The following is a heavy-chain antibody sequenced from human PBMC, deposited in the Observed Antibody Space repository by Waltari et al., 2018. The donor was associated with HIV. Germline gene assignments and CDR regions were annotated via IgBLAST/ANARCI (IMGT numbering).Heavy chain of an antibody. CDR2: ISGSSSTI. Sequence: EVQLVESGGGLVQPGGSLRLSCAVSGFTFSSYSMSWVRQAPGKGLEWVSYISGSSSTIYYTDSVKGRFTISRDNAKNSLYLQMNSLRAEDTAVYYCARVVYDSSGYWFAYWGQGTXV. J-gene: IGHJ4*02. CDR1: GFTFSSYS. V-gene: IGHV3-48*01. D-gene: IGHD3-22*01. CDR3: ARVVYDSSGYWFAY.